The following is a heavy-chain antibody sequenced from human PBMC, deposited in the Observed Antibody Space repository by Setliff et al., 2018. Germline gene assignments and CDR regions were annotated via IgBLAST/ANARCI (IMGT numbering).Heavy chain of an antibody. CDR2: INARNGNT. CDR3: ARDQFSVIWDQLLNYFDY. CDR1: GYTFTDYA. Sequence: GASVKVSCKASGYTFTDYAIHWLRQAPGQRLEWMGWINARNGNTQYSEKFKGRVTITRATSASTAYMELSSLRAEDTAVYYCARDQFSVIWDQLLNYFDYWGQGTLVTVSS. J-gene: IGHJ4*02. D-gene: IGHD2-2*01. V-gene: IGHV1-3*01.